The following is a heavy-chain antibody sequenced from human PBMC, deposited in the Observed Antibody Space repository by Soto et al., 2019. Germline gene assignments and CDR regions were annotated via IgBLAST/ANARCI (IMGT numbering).Heavy chain of an antibody. CDR2: IIPICGTA. Sequence: QVQLVQSGAEVKKPGSSVKFSCKASGVTFSSYAISWVRQAPGQGLEWMGGIIPICGTANYAQKFQGRVTITADESTSTAYMELSSLRSEDTAVYYCALAGTRERDFDYWGQGTLVTVSS. J-gene: IGHJ4*02. CDR1: GVTFSSYA. D-gene: IGHD6-19*01. CDR3: ALAGTRERDFDY. V-gene: IGHV1-69*01.